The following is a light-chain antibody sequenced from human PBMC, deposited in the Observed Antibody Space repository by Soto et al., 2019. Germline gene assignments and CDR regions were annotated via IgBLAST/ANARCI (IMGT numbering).Light chain of an antibody. CDR2: DAS. V-gene: IGKV1-39*01. Sequence: DIQVTQSPSSLSASIGDRVTITCRASQNIINFLNWYQHKAGKAPKLLIYDASNLQSGLPSRCSGSGSGKDFTLTISSLQPEDFATYYCQQSYSTPRTFGQGTKVDVK. CDR3: QQSYSTPRT. CDR1: QNIINF. J-gene: IGKJ1*01.